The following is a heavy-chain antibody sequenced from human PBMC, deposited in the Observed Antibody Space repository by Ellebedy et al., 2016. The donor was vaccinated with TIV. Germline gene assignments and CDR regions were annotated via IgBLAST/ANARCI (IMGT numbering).Heavy chain of an antibody. CDR3: AKDSAVVTTLPDY. CDR1: GFTFSSYA. V-gene: IGHV3-23*01. D-gene: IGHD2-21*02. CDR2: ISGSGGST. J-gene: IGHJ4*02. Sequence: GESLKISXAASGFTFSSYAMSWVRQAPGKGLEWVSAISGSGGSTYYADSVKGRFTISRDNSKNTLYLQMNSLRAEDTAVYYCAKDSAVVTTLPDYWGQGTLVTVSS.